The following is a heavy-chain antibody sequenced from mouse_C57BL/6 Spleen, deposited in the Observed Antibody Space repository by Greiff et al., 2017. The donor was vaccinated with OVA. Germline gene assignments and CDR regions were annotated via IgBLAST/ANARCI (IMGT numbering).Heavy chain of an antibody. CDR3: ARGSGPFAY. V-gene: IGHV3-8*01. D-gene: IGHD3-2*02. CDR2: ISYSGST. J-gene: IGHJ3*01. Sequence: VHVKQSGPGLAKPSQTLSLTCSVTGYSITSDYWNWIRKFPGNTLEYMGYISYSGSTYYNPSLKSRISITRDTSKNQYYLQLNSVTTEDTATYYCARGSGPFAYWGQGTLVTVSA. CDR1: GYSITSDY.